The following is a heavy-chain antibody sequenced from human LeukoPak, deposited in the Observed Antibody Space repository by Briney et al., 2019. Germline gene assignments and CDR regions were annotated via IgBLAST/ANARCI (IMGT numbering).Heavy chain of an antibody. Sequence: GGPLRLSCAASGFTFRSHGMHWVRQAPGKGLEWVAFIWYDGSNKYYTDSVKGRFTISRDNSKNTLYLQMNSLRAEDTAVYYCAGDRATSYFDYWGQGALVTISS. CDR1: GFTFRSHG. J-gene: IGHJ4*02. CDR3: AGDRATSYFDY. CDR2: IWYDGSNK. V-gene: IGHV3-33*01. D-gene: IGHD1-26*01.